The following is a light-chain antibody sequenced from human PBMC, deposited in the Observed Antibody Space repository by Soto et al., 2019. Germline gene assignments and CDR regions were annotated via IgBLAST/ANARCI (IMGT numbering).Light chain of an antibody. CDR1: QSVSSN. J-gene: IGKJ1*01. Sequence: EIVMRQSPATLSVSPGERATLSCRASQSVSSNLAWYQQKPGQAPRLLIYEASTRAAGIPARFSGSGSGTEFTLTISSLQSEDFAVYYCQQYNKSPRTFGQGTKVEIK. V-gene: IGKV3-15*01. CDR3: QQYNKSPRT. CDR2: EAS.